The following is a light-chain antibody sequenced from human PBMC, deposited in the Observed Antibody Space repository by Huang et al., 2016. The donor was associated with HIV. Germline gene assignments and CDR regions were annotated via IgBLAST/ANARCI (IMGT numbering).Light chain of an antibody. V-gene: IGKV4-1*01. Sequence: DIVMTQSPDSLAVSLGERATINCKSSQPVLYSSNNKNYLAWYQQKPGQPPKRLIYGASTRESGVPDRFSGSGSGTDFTLTISSLQAADVAVYYCHQYYRSPWTFGQGTKVEIK. CDR3: HQYYRSPWT. CDR2: GAS. CDR1: QPVLYSSNNKNY. J-gene: IGKJ1*01.